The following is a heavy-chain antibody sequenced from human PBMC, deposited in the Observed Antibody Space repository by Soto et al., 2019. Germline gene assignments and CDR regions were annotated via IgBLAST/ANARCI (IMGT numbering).Heavy chain of an antibody. CDR1: GYAIASYA. Sequence: GASVKPSWKDSGYAIASYALSWVRQAPGQGLEWMGWISAHNRNTNYAQELQGRVTMTTDTSTSTAYMELRSLRSDDTAVYYCARVAPPGDYWGQGTLVTVSS. J-gene: IGHJ4*02. CDR3: ARVAPPGDY. CDR2: ISAHNRNT. V-gene: IGHV1-18*01.